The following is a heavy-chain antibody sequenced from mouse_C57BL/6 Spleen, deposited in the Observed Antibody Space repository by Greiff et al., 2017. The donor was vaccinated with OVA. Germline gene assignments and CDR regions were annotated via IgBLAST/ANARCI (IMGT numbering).Heavy chain of an antibody. J-gene: IGHJ2*01. Sequence: EVKLMESGGDLVKPGGSLKLSCAASGFTFSSYGMSWVRQTPDKRLEWVATISSGGSYTYYPDSVKGRFTISRDNAKNTLYLQMSSLKSEDTAMYYCASHSSGVFDYWGQGTTLTVSS. CDR1: GFTFSSYG. CDR3: ASHSSGVFDY. V-gene: IGHV5-6*01. CDR2: ISSGGSYT. D-gene: IGHD3-2*02.